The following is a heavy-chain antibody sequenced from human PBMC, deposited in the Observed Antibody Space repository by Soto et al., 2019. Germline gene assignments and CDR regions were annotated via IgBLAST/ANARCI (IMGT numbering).Heavy chain of an antibody. J-gene: IGHJ4*02. CDR3: AKDNEVLVSFES. D-gene: IGHD3-9*01. CDR1: GFTFSSYA. V-gene: IGHV3-23*01. Sequence: GGSLRLSCAASGFTFSSYAMTWVRQAPGKGLKWVSAISGSGGTTYYADSVKGRFTISRDNSKNTLYLQMSSLSAEDTAVYYCAKDNEVLVSFESRGQGALVRVSS. CDR2: ISGSGGTT.